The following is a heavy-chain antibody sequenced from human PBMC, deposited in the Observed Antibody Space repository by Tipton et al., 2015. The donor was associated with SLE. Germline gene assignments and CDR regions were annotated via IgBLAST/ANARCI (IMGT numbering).Heavy chain of an antibody. CDR2: VNHSGST. CDR1: GGSFSGYY. CDR3: ARGDFWSGYSPIPFFDY. Sequence: TLSLTCAVYGGSFSGYYWTWIRQSPGKGLEWIGEVNHSGSTNYNPSLKSRVTISVDTSKKQFSLKLSSVTAADTAVYYCARGDFWSGYSPIPFFDYWGQGTLVTVSS. J-gene: IGHJ4*02. D-gene: IGHD3-3*01. V-gene: IGHV4-34*01.